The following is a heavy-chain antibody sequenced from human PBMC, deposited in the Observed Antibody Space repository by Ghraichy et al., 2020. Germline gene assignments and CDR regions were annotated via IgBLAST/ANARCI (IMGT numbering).Heavy chain of an antibody. CDR2: INHSGST. V-gene: IGHV4-34*01. Sequence: SETLSLTCAVYGGSFSGYYWNWIRQPPGKGLEWIGDINHSGSTNYNPSLKSRVTISIDTSKNQFSLKLTSVTAADTAVYYCARGPDYYDSNGYYPVWSQGTLVTVSS. CDR3: ARGPDYYDSNGYYPV. D-gene: IGHD3-22*01. CDR1: GGSFSGYY. J-gene: IGHJ4*02.